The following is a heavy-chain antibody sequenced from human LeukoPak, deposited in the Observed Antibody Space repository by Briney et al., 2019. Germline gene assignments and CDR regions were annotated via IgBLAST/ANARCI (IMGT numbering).Heavy chain of an antibody. V-gene: IGHV3-23*01. D-gene: IGHD3-10*01. CDR3: AKDFWPGRILRHGSGSLNYYFDY. J-gene: IGHJ4*02. Sequence: GGSLRLSCAASGFTFSNAWMSWVRQAPGKGLEWVSAISGSGGSTYYADSVKGRFTISRDNSKNTLYLQMNSLRAEDTAVYYCAKDFWPGRILRHGSGSLNYYFDYWGQGTLVTVSS. CDR1: GFTFSNAW. CDR2: ISGSGGST.